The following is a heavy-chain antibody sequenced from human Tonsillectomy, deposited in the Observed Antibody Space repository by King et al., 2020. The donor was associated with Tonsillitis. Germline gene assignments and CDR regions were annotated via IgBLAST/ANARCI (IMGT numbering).Heavy chain of an antibody. J-gene: IGHJ4*02. V-gene: IGHV5-51*01. CDR1: GYSFSSHW. CDR2: IYPGDSDA. Sequence: QLVQSGAEVKKPGESLKISCKGSGYSFSSHWIGWVRQMPGKGLEWMGIIYPGDSDATYSPSLQGQVTISADQSTSTAYLQWSNLKASDTAIYYCARRGSGEMATIDYWGQGTLVTVSS. CDR3: ARRGSGEMATIDY. D-gene: IGHD5-24*01.